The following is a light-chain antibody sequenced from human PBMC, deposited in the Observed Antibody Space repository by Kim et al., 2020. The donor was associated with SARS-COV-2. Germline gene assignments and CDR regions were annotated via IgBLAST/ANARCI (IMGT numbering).Light chain of an antibody. J-gene: IGKJ1*01. V-gene: IGKV3-20*01. CDR3: QQYSDPAST. CDR1: RSVSSNL. CDR2: TAS. Sequence: SRGERATLSWVARRSVSSNLVAWYQKKRDEASRLINSTASSATTGLPDRFSSSGARTYFTITIRILEHDDFAVYYCQQYSDPASTFGQGTRVEIK.